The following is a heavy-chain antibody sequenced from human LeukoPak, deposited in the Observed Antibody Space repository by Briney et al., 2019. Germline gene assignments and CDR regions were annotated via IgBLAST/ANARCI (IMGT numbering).Heavy chain of an antibody. CDR1: GFTFSSYW. D-gene: IGHD3-3*01. CDR2: IKQDGSEK. Sequence: GGSLRLSCAASGFTFSSYWMSWVRQAPGKGLEWVANIKQDGSEKYYVDSVKGRFIISRDNAKNSLYLQMNSLRAEDTAVYYCARVEGVNYYGMDVWGQGTTVTVSS. V-gene: IGHV3-7*01. J-gene: IGHJ6*02. CDR3: ARVEGVNYYGMDV.